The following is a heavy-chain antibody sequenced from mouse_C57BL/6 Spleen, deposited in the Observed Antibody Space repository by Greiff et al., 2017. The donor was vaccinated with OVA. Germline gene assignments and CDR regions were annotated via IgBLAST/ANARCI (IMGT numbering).Heavy chain of an antibody. D-gene: IGHD1-1*01. CDR1: GFTFSDYG. J-gene: IGHJ2*01. CDR3: ARGPPYYYGSSFDV. CDR2: ISSGSSTI. Sequence: EVQVVESGGGLVKPGGSLKLSCAASGFTFSDYGMHWVRQAPEKGLEWVAYISSGSSTIYYADTVKGRFTISRDNAKNTLFLQMTSLRSEDTAMYYCARGPPYYYGSSFDVWGKGTTLTVSS. V-gene: IGHV5-17*01.